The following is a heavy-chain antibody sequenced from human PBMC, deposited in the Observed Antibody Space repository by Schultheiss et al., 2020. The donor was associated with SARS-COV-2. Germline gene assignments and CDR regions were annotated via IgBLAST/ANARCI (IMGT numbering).Heavy chain of an antibody. CDR2: IYHSGST. Sequence: SETLSLTCAVSGGSISSSNWWSWVRQPPGKGLEWIGEIYHSGSTNYNPSLKSRVTISVDTSKNQFSLKLSSVTAADTAVYYCARESSGWLPSHFDYWGQGTLVTVSS. V-gene: IGHV4-4*02. CDR1: GGSISSSNW. D-gene: IGHD6-19*01. J-gene: IGHJ4*02. CDR3: ARESSGWLPSHFDY.